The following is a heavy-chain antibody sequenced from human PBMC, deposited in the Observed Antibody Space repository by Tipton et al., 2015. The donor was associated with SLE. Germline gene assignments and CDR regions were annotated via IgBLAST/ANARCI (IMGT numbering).Heavy chain of an antibody. Sequence: TLSLTCTVSGDSISSRSYYWAWIRQPPGKDLEWIATIYYSGTAYYNPSLRSRVTISVDTTKNQFSLKMTSVTAADTAVYYCARQVPSTGAAGDYEPWGQGTLVSVSS. CDR1: GDSISSRSYY. V-gene: IGHV4-39*07. D-gene: IGHD2-8*02. CDR3: ARQVPSTGAAGDYEP. J-gene: IGHJ1*01. CDR2: IYYSGTA.